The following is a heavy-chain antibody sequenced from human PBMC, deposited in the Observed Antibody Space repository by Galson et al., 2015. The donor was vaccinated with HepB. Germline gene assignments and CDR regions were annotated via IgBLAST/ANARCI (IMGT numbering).Heavy chain of an antibody. Sequence: SVKVSCKASGYTFTSYAMHWVRQAPGQRLEWVGWINAGNGNIKYSQKFQGRVTITRDTSASTAYMDLSSLRSEDTAVYYCARDWPYGSGRPYGMDVWGQGTTVTVSS. D-gene: IGHD3-10*01. CDR3: ARDWPYGSGRPYGMDV. V-gene: IGHV1-3*01. J-gene: IGHJ6*02. CDR1: GYTFTSYA. CDR2: INAGNGNI.